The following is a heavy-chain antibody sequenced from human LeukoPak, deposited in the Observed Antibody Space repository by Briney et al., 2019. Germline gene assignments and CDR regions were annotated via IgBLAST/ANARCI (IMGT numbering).Heavy chain of an antibody. D-gene: IGHD4-17*01. J-gene: IGHJ6*02. Sequence: GGSLRLSCAASGFTFSSYWMHWVRQAPGKGLVWVSRINSDGSSTSYADSVKGRFTISRDNAKNTLYPQMNSLRAEDTAVYYCARSETTEDYYHYYGMDVWGQGTTVTVSS. CDR2: INSDGSST. V-gene: IGHV3-74*01. CDR3: ARSETTEDYYHYYGMDV. CDR1: GFTFSSYW.